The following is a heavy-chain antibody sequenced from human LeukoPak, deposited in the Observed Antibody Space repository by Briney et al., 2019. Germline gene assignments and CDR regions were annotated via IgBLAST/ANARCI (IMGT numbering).Heavy chain of an antibody. CDR3: ARGDYVSGTYMDV. CDR2: IWHDGSHD. J-gene: IGHJ6*04. CDR1: GFTFSGYG. D-gene: IGHD3-16*01. Sequence: GRSLRFSCAASGFTFSGYGIPWFRQAPGKGLEWVAMIWHDGSHDYYADSVRGRLTISRDTSKNTMVLQINSLRVDDTAVYYCARGDYVSGTYMDVWGNGITVTVSS. V-gene: IGHV3-33*01.